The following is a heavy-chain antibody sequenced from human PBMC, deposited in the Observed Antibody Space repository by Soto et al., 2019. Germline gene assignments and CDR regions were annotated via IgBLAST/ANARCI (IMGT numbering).Heavy chain of an antibody. CDR2: IYYSGST. Sequence: SETLSLTCTVSGGSISSSSYYWGWIRQPPGKGLEWIGSIYYSGSTYYNPSLKSRVTISVDTSKNQFSLKLSSVTAADTAVYYCARDDRSSGPFDYWGQGALVTVSS. CDR3: ARDDRSSGPFDY. CDR1: GGSISSSSYY. D-gene: IGHD6-19*01. V-gene: IGHV4-39*02. J-gene: IGHJ4*02.